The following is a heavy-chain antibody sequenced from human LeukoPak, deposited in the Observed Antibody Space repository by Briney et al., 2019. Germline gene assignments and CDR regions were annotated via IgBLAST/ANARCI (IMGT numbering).Heavy chain of an antibody. CDR2: INHSGST. CDR3: ARGPDYYGSGSYYKRKGYFDY. J-gene: IGHJ4*02. D-gene: IGHD3-10*01. Sequence: SETLSLTCAVYGGSFSSYYWSWIRQPPGKGLEWIGEINHSGSTNYNPSLKSRVTISVDTSKNQFSLKLSSVTAADTAVYYCARGPDYYGSGSYYKRKGYFDYWGQGTLVTVSS. V-gene: IGHV4-34*01. CDR1: GGSFSSYY.